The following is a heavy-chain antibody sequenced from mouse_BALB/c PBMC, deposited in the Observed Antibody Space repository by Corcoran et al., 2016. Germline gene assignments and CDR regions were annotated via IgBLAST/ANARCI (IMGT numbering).Heavy chain of an antibody. Sequence: EDQLKPSGAALVKLGASVKLSFTAADFNIKDTYMHWVEQRPEQGLEWIGRIDPANGNTKYDTKYQGKATITADTSSNTAYLQLSSLTSEYTAVYYCARWDWYFDVWGAGTTVTVSS. D-gene: IGHD4-1*01. J-gene: IGHJ1*01. CDR1: DFNIKDTY. V-gene: IGHV14-3*02. CDR3: ARWDWYFDV. CDR2: IDPANGNT.